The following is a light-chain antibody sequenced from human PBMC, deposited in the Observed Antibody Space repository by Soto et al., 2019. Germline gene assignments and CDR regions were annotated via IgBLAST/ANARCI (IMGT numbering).Light chain of an antibody. J-gene: IGKJ2*01. Sequence: DIQMTQSPSSLSASVGDRVTITCRASQRISSYLNWYQQHPGKAPQLLIYAASSLQSGVPSRFSGSGSGTDFTLTISSLQPEDFATYYCQQSYSTPRTFGQGTKLEIK. CDR2: AAS. V-gene: IGKV1-39*01. CDR1: QRISSY. CDR3: QQSYSTPRT.